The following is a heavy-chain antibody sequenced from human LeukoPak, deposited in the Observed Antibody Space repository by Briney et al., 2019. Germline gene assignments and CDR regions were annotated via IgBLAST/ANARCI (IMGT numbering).Heavy chain of an antibody. CDR3: AKERAIPYAMAV. J-gene: IGHJ6*02. D-gene: IGHD2-21*01. V-gene: IGHV3-9*01. CDR2: ISWNSGSI. Sequence: GRSLRLSCAASGFTFDDYAMHWVRQAPGKGLEWVSGISWNSGSIGYADSVKGRFTISRDNAKNSLYLQMNSLRAEDTALYYCAKERAIPYAMAVGSQGPT. CDR1: GFTFDDYA.